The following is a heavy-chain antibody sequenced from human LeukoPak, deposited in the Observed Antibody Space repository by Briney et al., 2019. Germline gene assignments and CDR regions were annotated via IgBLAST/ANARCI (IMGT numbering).Heavy chain of an antibody. CDR1: GYTFSDYY. CDR2: IGPNSGGT. CDR3: ARVPFCSSGWHDH. J-gene: IGHJ5*02. Sequence: ASVKVSCKASGYTFSDYYIHWGRQAPGQGLEWMGWIGPNSGGTNYAQKFQGRVTMTRDTSISTAYMELSSLRSDDTAVYYCARVPFCSSGWHDHWGQGTLVTVSS. V-gene: IGHV1-2*02. D-gene: IGHD6-19*01.